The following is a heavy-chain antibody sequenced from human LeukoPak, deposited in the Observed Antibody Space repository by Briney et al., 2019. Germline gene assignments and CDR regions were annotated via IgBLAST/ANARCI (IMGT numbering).Heavy chain of an antibody. CDR2: IYYSGST. D-gene: IGHD3-22*01. J-gene: IGHJ3*02. V-gene: IGHV4-39*01. CDR3: ASALPHYYDSSGNDAFDI. CDR1: GGSISSSSYY. Sequence: SETLSLTCTVSGGSISSSSYYWGWIRQPPGKGLEWIGSIYYSGSTYYNPSLKSRVTISVDTSKNQFSLKLSSVAAADTAVYYCASALPHYYDSSGNDAFDIWGQGTMVTVSS.